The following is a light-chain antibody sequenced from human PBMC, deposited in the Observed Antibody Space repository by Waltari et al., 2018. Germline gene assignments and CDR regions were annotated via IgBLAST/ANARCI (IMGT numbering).Light chain of an antibody. V-gene: IGKV3-20*01. CDR2: SAS. CDR3: QQYGSPPT. Sequence: EIVLTQSPGTLSLSPGERATLSCRASQSVSSNYSAWDQQKPGQAPRLLMYSASSRAAGIPDRFRGSGSGTDFTLIISRLEPEDLAVYFCQQYGSPPTFGQGTRLEIK. J-gene: IGKJ5*01. CDR1: QSVSSNY.